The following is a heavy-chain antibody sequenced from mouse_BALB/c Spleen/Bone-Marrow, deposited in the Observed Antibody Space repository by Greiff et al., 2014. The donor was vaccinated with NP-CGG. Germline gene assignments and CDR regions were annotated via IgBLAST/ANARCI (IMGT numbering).Heavy chain of an antibody. Sequence: EVKVEESGGALVQPGGSRKLSCAASGFTFSDYGMAWVRQAPGKGPEWVAFISNLAYSIYYTDTVTGRFTISRENAKNTLYLEMGSLRSEDTAMYYCARETTRGAMDYWGQGTSVTVSS. CDR3: ARETTRGAMDY. J-gene: IGHJ4*01. V-gene: IGHV5-15*02. CDR2: ISNLAYSI. D-gene: IGHD2-1*01. CDR1: GFTFSDYG.